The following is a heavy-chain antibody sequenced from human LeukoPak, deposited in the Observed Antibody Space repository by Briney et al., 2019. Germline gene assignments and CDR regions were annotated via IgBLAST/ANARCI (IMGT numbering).Heavy chain of an antibody. CDR2: IIPIFGTA. V-gene: IGHV1-69*05. D-gene: IGHD3-3*01. CDR3: ACKPTIFGVVTDHDAFDI. Sequence: SVKVSCKASGGTFSSYAISWVWQAPGQGLEWMGGIIPIFGTANYAQKFQGRVTITTDESTSTAYMELSSLRSEDTAVYYCACKPTIFGVVTDHDAFDIWGQGTMVTVSS. J-gene: IGHJ3*02. CDR1: GGTFSSYA.